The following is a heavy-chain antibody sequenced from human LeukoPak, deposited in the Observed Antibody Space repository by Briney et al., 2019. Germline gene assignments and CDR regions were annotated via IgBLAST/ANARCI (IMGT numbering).Heavy chain of an antibody. D-gene: IGHD3-22*01. J-gene: IGHJ4*02. CDR3: ARGVRQRGYYIGYYFDY. CDR1: GGSISSVDYS. Sequence: PSETLSLTCAVSGGSISSVDYSWSWIRQPPGKGLEWIVYLYYSGSTYYNPSLKSRVTISVDTSKNHFSLRLSSVTAADTAVYYCARGVRQRGYYIGYYFDYWGQGTLVTVSS. V-gene: IGHV4-30-4*07. CDR2: LYYSGST.